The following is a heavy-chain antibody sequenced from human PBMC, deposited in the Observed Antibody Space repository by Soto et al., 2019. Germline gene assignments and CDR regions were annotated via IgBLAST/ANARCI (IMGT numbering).Heavy chain of an antibody. CDR2: IYHSGAT. V-gene: IGHV4-59*01. CDR1: GGSIRGDY. D-gene: IGHD3-9*01. J-gene: IGHJ4*02. Sequence: SETLSLTCSVSGGSIRGDYWNWIRQTPGKGLEWIANIYHSGATNYNPSLKSRVTISIDTSKNQFSLNLNSVTAADTAIYFCARSFSDWYYFDYWGLGTLVT. CDR3: ARSFSDWYYFDY.